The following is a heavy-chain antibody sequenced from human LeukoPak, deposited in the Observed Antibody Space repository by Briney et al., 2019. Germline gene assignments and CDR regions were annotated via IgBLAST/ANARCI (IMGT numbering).Heavy chain of an antibody. V-gene: IGHV3-7*01. CDR2: IKQDGSET. J-gene: IGHJ5*02. CDR1: GFTFNNFW. Sequence: GGSLRLSCVASGFTFNNFWMSWVRQTPGKGLEWVANIKQDGSETYSVDFVKGRFTISRDNAKNSLYLQMNSLRAEDTAVYYCARDRVRGFDPWGQGTLVTVSS. CDR3: ARDRVRGFDP.